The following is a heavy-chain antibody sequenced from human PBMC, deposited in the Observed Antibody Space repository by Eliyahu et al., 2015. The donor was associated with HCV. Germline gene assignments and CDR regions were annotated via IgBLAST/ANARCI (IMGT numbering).Heavy chain of an antibody. Sequence: EVKKPGSSVKVSCKASGGTFSSYAISWVRQAPGQGLEWMGGIIPIFGTANYAQKFQVRVTITADESTSTAYMELSSLRSEDTAVYYCAVPGYSGYGNLKPKPEIYYYYYGMDVWGQGTTVTVSS. D-gene: IGHD5-12*01. J-gene: IGHJ6*02. CDR1: GGTFSSYA. V-gene: IGHV1-69*01. CDR3: AVPGYSGYGNLKPKPEIYYYYYGMDV. CDR2: IIPIFGTA.